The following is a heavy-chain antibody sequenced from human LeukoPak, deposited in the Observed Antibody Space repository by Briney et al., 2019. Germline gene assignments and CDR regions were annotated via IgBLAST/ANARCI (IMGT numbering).Heavy chain of an antibody. D-gene: IGHD2-8*01. CDR2: IYSGGST. CDR1: GFTVSSNY. J-gene: IGHJ3*02. V-gene: IGHV3-53*01. Sequence: PGGSLRLSCAASGFTVSSNYMSWVRQAPGKGLEWVTVIYSGGSTYYAASVKGRFTISRDNSKNTLYLQMNSLRAEDTAVYYCARDPGLMDVRGAFDIWGQGTMVTVSS. CDR3: ARDPGLMDVRGAFDI.